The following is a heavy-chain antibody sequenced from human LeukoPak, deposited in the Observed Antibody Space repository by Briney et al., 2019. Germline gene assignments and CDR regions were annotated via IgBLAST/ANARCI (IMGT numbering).Heavy chain of an antibody. CDR2: IKQDGSEK. V-gene: IGHV3-7*01. CDR1: GFTFSSYW. CDR3: ARDSKWAATIDAFDI. D-gene: IGHD5-12*01. J-gene: IGHJ3*02. Sequence: GGSLRLSCAASGFTFSSYWMSWVRQAPGKGLEWVANIKQDGSEKYYVDSVKGRFTISRDNAKKSLYLQMNSLRAEDTAVYYCARDSKWAATIDAFDIWGQGTMVTVSS.